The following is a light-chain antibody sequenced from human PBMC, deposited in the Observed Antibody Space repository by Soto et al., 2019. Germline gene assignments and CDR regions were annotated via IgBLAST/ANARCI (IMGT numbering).Light chain of an antibody. CDR1: SSDVGGYNF. CDR2: EVT. CDR3: ASYTTGTTLVV. J-gene: IGLJ3*02. V-gene: IGLV2-14*01. Sequence: QSVLTQPASVSGSPGQSITISCTGTSSDVGGYNFVSWYQQYPGKAPKLMIYEVTNRPSGVSNRFSGSKSGNTASLTISGLQAEDEADYYCASYTTGTTLVVFGGGTKVTVL.